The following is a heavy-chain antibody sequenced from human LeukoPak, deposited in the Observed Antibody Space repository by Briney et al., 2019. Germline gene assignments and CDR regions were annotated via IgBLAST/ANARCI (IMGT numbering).Heavy chain of an antibody. CDR2: IYYSGST. D-gene: IGHD2-15*01. V-gene: IGHV4-39*01. Sequence: SETLSLTCAVSGGSINNYYWSWIRQPPGKGLEWIGSIYYSGSTYYNPSLKSRVTISVDTSKNQFSLKLSSVTAADTAVYYCARLDYSGFNSVFDYWGQGTLVTVSS. J-gene: IGHJ4*02. CDR3: ARLDYSGFNSVFDY. CDR1: GGSINNYY.